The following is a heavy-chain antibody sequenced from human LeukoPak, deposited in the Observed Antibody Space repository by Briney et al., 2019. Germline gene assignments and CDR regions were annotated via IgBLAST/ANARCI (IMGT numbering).Heavy chain of an antibody. V-gene: IGHV1-2*02. D-gene: IGHD3-16*02. Sequence: GASVKVSCKASGYTFTGYYMHWVRQAPGQGLEWMGWINPNSGGTNYAQKFQGRVTMTEDTSTDTAYMELSSLRSEDTAVYYCATDPFGGVIALRWGQGTMVTVSS. J-gene: IGHJ3*01. CDR3: ATDPFGGVIALR. CDR1: GYTFTGYY. CDR2: INPNSGGT.